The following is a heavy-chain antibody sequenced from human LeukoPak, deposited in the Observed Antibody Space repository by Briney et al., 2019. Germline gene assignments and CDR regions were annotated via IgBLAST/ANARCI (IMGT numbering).Heavy chain of an antibody. D-gene: IGHD2-8*01. V-gene: IGHV3-21*01. CDR2: ISPSSSYT. CDR1: GFSFRNYT. CDR3: AKEGYCTNGVCYKCDY. Sequence: GGSLRLSCAVSGFSFRNYTMNWVRQAPGKGQEWVSSISPSSSYTFYADSVKGRFTISRDNAKNSLYLQMNTLRAEDTAVYYCAKEGYCTNGVCYKCDYWGQGTLVTVSS. J-gene: IGHJ4*02.